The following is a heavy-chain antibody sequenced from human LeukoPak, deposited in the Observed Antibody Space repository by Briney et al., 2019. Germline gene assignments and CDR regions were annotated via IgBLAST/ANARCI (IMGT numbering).Heavy chain of an antibody. V-gene: IGHV3-23*01. CDR2: ITISGDNT. J-gene: IGHJ4*02. Sequence: PGGSLRLSCAATGLTLRNFAMSWVRQAPGKGLEWVSSITISGDNTHYADPVKGRFTISRDNSKNTVYLQMNSLRAEDTAVYYCAREVRPNDYWGQGTLVTVSS. CDR1: GLTLRNFA. D-gene: IGHD6-25*01. CDR3: AREVRPNDY.